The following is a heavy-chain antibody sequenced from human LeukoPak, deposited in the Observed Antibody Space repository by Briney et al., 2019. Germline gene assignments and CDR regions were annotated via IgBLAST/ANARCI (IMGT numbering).Heavy chain of an antibody. J-gene: IGHJ6*03. CDR2: INPNSGGT. Sequence: ASVKVSCKASGYRFTGYYIHWVRQAPGQGLEWMGSINPNSGGTNYAQNLQGRVTSARDTSISTGYMELSRLRSDDTAVYYCARGDFYYYYMDVWGKGTTVTVSS. V-gene: IGHV1-2*02. CDR1: GYRFTGYY. CDR3: ARGDFYYYYMDV.